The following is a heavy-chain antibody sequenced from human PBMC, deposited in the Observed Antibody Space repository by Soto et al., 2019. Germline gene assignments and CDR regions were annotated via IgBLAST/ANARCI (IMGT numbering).Heavy chain of an antibody. D-gene: IGHD3-10*01. CDR2: ISGSGGST. CDR1: GFTFSSYA. J-gene: IGHJ2*01. CDR3: AKEQLDGDITMVRGVSWYFDL. Sequence: GGSLRLSCAASGFTFSSYAMSWVRQAPGKGLEWVSAISGSGGSTYYADSVKGRFTISRDNSKNTLYLQMNSLRAEDKAVYYCAKEQLDGDITMVRGVSWYFDLWGRGTLVTVSS. V-gene: IGHV3-23*01.